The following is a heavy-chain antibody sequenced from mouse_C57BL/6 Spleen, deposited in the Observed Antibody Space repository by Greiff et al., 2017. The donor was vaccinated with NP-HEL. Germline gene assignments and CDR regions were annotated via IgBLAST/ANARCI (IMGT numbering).Heavy chain of an antibody. CDR2: IYPGDGDT. CDR1: GYAFSSSW. D-gene: IGHD2-10*01. J-gene: IGHJ3*01. V-gene: IGHV1-82*01. CDR3: ARETYYDSAWFAY. Sequence: VQLQQSGPELVKPGASVKISCKASGYAFSSSWMNWVKQRPGKGLEWIGRIYPGDGDTNYNGKFKGKATLTADKSSSTAYMQLSSLTSEDSAVYFCARETYYDSAWFAYWGQGTLVTVSA.